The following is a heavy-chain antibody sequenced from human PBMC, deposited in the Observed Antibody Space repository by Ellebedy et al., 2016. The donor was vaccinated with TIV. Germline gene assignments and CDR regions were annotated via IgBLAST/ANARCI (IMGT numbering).Heavy chain of an antibody. CDR2: IYPGDSDT. CDR3: ARRALMGTSSPQGSFDP. D-gene: IGHD2-2*01. V-gene: IGHV5-51*01. CDR1: GYSFTNYW. J-gene: IGHJ5*02. Sequence: GESLKISCKASGYSFTNYWIGWVRQMPGKGLECMGLIYPGDSDTRYSPSFQGQVTISADKSITTAYLQWRSLKASDTAMYYCARRALMGTSSPQGSFDPWGQGTLVTVSS.